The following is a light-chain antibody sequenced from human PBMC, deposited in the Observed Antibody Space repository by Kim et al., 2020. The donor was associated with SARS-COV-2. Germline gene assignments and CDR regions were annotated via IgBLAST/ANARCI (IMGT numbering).Light chain of an antibody. J-gene: IGKJ1*01. CDR2: AAS. V-gene: IGKV1-39*01. Sequence: ATVGDRVTITCRASHSISSYFNWYQQKPGKAPKLLIYAASSLQSGVPSRFSGSGSGTDFTLTISSLQPEDFATYYCQQSYSTPRTFGQGTRVEIK. CDR1: HSISSY. CDR3: QQSYSTPRT.